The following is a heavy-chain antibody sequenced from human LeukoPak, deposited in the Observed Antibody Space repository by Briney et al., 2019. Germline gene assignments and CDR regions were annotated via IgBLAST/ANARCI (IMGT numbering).Heavy chain of an antibody. J-gene: IGHJ3*02. Sequence: SETLSLTCTVSGVSIGSYYWSWIRQPSGKGLEWIGYIYYSGNTNYNPSLKSRVTISVDTSKNQISLHLSSVTAADTAVYYCARFYCAGGSCYLGDAFDIWGQGTRVTVSS. CDR2: IYYSGNT. D-gene: IGHD2-15*01. CDR1: GVSIGSYY. V-gene: IGHV4-59*01. CDR3: ARFYCAGGSCYLGDAFDI.